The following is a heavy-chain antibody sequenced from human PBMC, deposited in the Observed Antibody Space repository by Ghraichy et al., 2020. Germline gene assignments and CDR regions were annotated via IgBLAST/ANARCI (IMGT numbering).Heavy chain of an antibody. CDR1: GLSLGAGGVG. J-gene: IGHJ4*02. CDR3: AHRRHYYDSSGYYHDYFFDY. Sequence: AGLSLGAGGVGVGWIGRAPGEALEWLARVSWDDDKRYSPSLTSRLTITKDTSKNQVVLTMTNMDPVDTATYYCAHRRHYYDSSGYYHDYFFDYWGQGTLVTVSS. V-gene: IGHV2-5*02. CDR2: VSWDDDK. D-gene: IGHD3-22*01.